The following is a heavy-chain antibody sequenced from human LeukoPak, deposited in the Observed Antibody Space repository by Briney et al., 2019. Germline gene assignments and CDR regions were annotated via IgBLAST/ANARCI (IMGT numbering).Heavy chain of an antibody. Sequence: PGGSLRLSCAASGFTFSSYWMSWVRQAPGKGLEWVANIKPDEGEKYYVDSVKGRFTISRDNAKNSVYLQMNSLRAEDTAVYYCARVDSSGYHLFDFWGQGTLATVSS. CDR3: ARVDSSGYHLFDF. D-gene: IGHD3-22*01. J-gene: IGHJ4*02. CDR2: IKPDEGEK. CDR1: GFTFSSYW. V-gene: IGHV3-7*04.